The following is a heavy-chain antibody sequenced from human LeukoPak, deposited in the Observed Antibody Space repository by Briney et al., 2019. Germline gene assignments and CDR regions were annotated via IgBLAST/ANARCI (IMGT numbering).Heavy chain of an antibody. Sequence: GASVKVSCKASGYTFTSYGISWVRQAPGQGLEWMGWISAYNGNTNYAQKLQGRVTMTTDTSTSTAYMELRSLRSDDTAVYYCARGSRYCSSTSCYTGGWFDPWGQGTLVTVSS. D-gene: IGHD2-2*02. CDR2: ISAYNGNT. J-gene: IGHJ5*02. CDR1: GYTFTSYG. CDR3: ARGSRYCSSTSCYTGGWFDP. V-gene: IGHV1-18*01.